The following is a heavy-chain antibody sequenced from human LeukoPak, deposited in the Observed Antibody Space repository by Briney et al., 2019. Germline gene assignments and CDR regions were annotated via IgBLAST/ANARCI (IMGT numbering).Heavy chain of an antibody. Sequence: GGSLRLSCAASGFTFSSYGMHWVRQAPGKGLEWVAFIRYDGNNKYYADSVKGRFTISRDNSENTLYLQMNSLRVEDTAVYFCTKGREKYCTSTSCYHDYWGQGTLVTVSS. CDR1: GFTFSSYG. V-gene: IGHV3-30*02. CDR2: IRYDGNNK. J-gene: IGHJ4*02. D-gene: IGHD2-2*01. CDR3: TKGREKYCTSTSCYHDY.